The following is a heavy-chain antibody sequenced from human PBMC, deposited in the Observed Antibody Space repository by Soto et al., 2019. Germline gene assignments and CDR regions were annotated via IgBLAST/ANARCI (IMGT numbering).Heavy chain of an antibody. CDR3: ATDIMDYDFWRDYVLRPRPQRHYYYGMDV. CDR1: GYTLTELS. CDR2: FNPEDGET. J-gene: IGHJ6*02. D-gene: IGHD3-3*01. Sequence: GASVKVSCKVSGYTLTELSMHWVRQSPGKGLEWMGGFNPEDGETMYAQKFQGRVTMTKDTSTDTAYMELSSLRSEDPAVYYCATDIMDYDFWRDYVLRPRPQRHYYYGMDVWGQGTTVNVAS. V-gene: IGHV1-24*01.